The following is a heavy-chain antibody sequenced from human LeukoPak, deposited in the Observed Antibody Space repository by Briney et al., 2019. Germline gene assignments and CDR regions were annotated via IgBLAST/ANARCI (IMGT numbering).Heavy chain of an antibody. J-gene: IGHJ4*02. CDR3: AREGGDSSGYYHDY. CDR2: IYYSGTA. CDR1: GGSINSSSYY. V-gene: IGHV4-39*07. D-gene: IGHD3-22*01. Sequence: KPSETLSLTCTVSGGSINSSSYYWGWVRQPPGRGLEWIGSIYYSGTAYYNPSLKSRVTISVDTSKNQFSLKLSSVTAADTAVYYCAREGGDSSGYYHDYWGQGTLVTVSS.